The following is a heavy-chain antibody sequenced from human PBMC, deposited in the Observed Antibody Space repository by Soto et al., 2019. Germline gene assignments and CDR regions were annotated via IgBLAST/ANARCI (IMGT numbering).Heavy chain of an antibody. CDR2: IYYSGST. J-gene: IGHJ6*02. Sequence: QVQLQESGPGLVKPSETLSLTCTVSGGSISSYYWSWIRQPPGKGLEWIGYIYYSGSTNYNPSLKSRDPISVDTSKTQFSLKLSSVTAADTAVYYCAREGLTGTIGLYYYYGMDVWGQGTTVTVSS. CDR1: GGSISSYY. D-gene: IGHD1-7*01. V-gene: IGHV4-59*01. CDR3: AREGLTGTIGLYYYYGMDV.